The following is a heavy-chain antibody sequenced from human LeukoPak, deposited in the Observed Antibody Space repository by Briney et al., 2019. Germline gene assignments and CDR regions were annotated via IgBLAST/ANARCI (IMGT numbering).Heavy chain of an antibody. Sequence: ASVKVSCKVSGYTLTELSMHWVRQAPGKGLEWMGGFHPEDGETVYAQKFQGRVTMTEDTSTDAAYMELSRLRSEDTAVYYCATGKIYCSTTSCSDDSWGQGTLVTVSS. V-gene: IGHV1-24*01. D-gene: IGHD2-2*01. CDR1: GYTLTELS. CDR2: FHPEDGET. CDR3: ATGKIYCSTTSCSDDS. J-gene: IGHJ4*02.